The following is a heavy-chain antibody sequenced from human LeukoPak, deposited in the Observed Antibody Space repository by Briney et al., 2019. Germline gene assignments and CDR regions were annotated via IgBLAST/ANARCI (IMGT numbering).Heavy chain of an antibody. CDR1: GFTFSSYA. J-gene: IGHJ4*02. V-gene: IGHV3-23*01. D-gene: IGHD6-6*01. Sequence: GGSLRLSCAASGFTFSSYAMSWVRQAPGKGLEWVSAISGSGGSTYYADSVKGRFTTSRDNSKNTLYLQMNSLRAEDTAVYYCAKGEYSSSGAFDYWGQGTLVTVSS. CDR2: ISGSGGST. CDR3: AKGEYSSSGAFDY.